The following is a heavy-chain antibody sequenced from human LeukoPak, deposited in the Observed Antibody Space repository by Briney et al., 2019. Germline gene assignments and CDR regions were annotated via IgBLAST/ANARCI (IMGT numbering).Heavy chain of an antibody. D-gene: IGHD3-10*01. J-gene: IGHJ4*02. V-gene: IGHV3-23*01. CDR3: AREGAITMVRGENFDY. CDR2: VSGRGVNT. Sequence: GGSLRLSCAASGFTFTSYVMRWVRQAPGKGLEWLSSVSGRGVNTYYADSVRGRFTVSRDNSKNTLYLQMNSLRAEDTAVYYCAREGAITMVRGENFDYWGQGTLVTVSS. CDR1: GFTFTSYV.